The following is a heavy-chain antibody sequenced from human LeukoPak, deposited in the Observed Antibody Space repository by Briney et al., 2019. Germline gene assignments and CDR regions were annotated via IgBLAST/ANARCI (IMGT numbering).Heavy chain of an antibody. CDR1: GFTFTSYG. J-gene: IGHJ1*01. D-gene: IGHD6-13*01. CDR3: AKSREIAASGYYGN. Sequence: PGGSLRLSCAAPGFTFTSYGIHWGRQAPGKGLEGVAVISYDGSIQNTAHSVKGPFTISRDNSKKTLFLQIHTLRPQNTPVYNCAKSREIAASGYYGNWGQGTVITVSS. CDR2: ISYDGSIQ. V-gene: IGHV3-30*18.